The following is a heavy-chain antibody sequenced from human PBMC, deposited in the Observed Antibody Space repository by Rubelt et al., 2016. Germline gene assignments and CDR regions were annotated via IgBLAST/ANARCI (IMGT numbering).Heavy chain of an antibody. CDR3: ARVRGTYGYAMDY. Sequence: QVQLQESGPGLVKPSETLSLTCTVSGGSISSGGYYWSWIRQHPGKGLEWIGYIYYSGSTSYNPSLKSRVTISVDTSKNQFSLKLGSGTAADTAGYYCARVRGTYGYAMDYWGQGTLVTVSS. CDR1: GGSISSGGYY. CDR2: IYYSGST. J-gene: IGHJ4*02. D-gene: IGHD5-12*01. V-gene: IGHV4-31*03.